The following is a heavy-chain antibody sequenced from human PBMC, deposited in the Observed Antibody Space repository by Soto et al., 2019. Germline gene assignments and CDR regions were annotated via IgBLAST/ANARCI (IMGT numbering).Heavy chain of an antibody. V-gene: IGHV3-23*01. CDR1: GFTFSSYV. CDR2: ISGSGGST. D-gene: IGHD3-9*01. J-gene: IGHJ4*02. CDR3: AKDRDFDWLLYRFDY. Sequence: PGGSLRLSCAASGFTFSSYVMTWVRQAPGEGLQWVSSISGSGGSTYYADSVKGRFTISRDNSKNTLYLQMNSLRAEDTAVYYCAKDRDFDWLLYRFDYWGQGTLVTVSS.